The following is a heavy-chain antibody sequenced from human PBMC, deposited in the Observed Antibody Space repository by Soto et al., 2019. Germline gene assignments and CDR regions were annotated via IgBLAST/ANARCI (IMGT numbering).Heavy chain of an antibody. CDR3: ATWRTYSVSYCCDY. V-gene: IGHV1-69*06. Sequence: QVQLVQSGAELKKPGSSVNVSCAASGGTFKTYTINWVRQAPGQGLEWIGQIIPMYDSANYAQRFQGRVTISADKSTNIAYMELSGLRAEDTALYYCATWRTYSVSYCCDYWGQGTLVSVSS. D-gene: IGHD1-26*01. J-gene: IGHJ4*02. CDR2: IIPMYDSA. CDR1: GGTFKTYT.